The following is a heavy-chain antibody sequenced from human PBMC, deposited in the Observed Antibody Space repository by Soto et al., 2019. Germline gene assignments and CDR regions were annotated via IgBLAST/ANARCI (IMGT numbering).Heavy chain of an antibody. V-gene: IGHV3-30-3*01. D-gene: IGHD2-2*01. CDR1: GFTFSSYA. J-gene: IGHJ4*02. CDR3: ARFVVPAATAHY. CDR2: ISYDGSNK. Sequence: PGGSLRLSCAASGFTFSSYAMHWVRQAPGKGLEWVAVISYDGSNKYYADSVKGRFTISRDNSKNTLYLQMNSLRAEDTAVYYCARFVVPAATAHYWGQGTLVTVSS.